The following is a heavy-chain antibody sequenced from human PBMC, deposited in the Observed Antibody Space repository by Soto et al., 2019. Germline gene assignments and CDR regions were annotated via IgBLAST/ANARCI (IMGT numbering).Heavy chain of an antibody. CDR2: ISGSDGKT. Sequence: DVQLWESGGGLVQPGGSQRLSCAASGFSFGSYALSWVRQAPGKGLEWVSTISGSDGKTFYADSVKGRFSISRYTSQSTLYLQMNSLGADDTAMYYCARWSYLDYWGQGTRVTVSS. CDR3: ARWSYLDY. V-gene: IGHV3-23*01. CDR1: GFSFGSYA. D-gene: IGHD3-3*01. J-gene: IGHJ4*02.